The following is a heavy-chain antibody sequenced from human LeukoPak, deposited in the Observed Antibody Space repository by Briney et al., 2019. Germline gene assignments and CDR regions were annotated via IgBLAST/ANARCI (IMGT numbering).Heavy chain of an antibody. D-gene: IGHD7-27*01. CDR2: ITGSSTWT. V-gene: IGHV3-23*01. CDR1: GFTFRTYD. Sequence: GGSLRLSCEASGFTFRTYDMTWVRQAPGKGLEWVSGITGSSTWTYYADSVRGRFTISRDNSKNTLHLQMNNLTADDTAIYYCARELVSLGTGYFDLWGRGTLVTVSS. CDR3: ARELVSLGTGYFDL. J-gene: IGHJ2*01.